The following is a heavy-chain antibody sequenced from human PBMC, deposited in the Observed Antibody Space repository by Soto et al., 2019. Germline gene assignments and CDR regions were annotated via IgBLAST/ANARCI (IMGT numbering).Heavy chain of an antibody. Sequence: QVQLVESGGGVVQPGRSLRLSCAASGFTFSSYGMHWVRQAPGKGLEWGAVISYVGSNKYYADSVKGRFTISRDNSKSTLYLQMNSLRAEDTAVYYCAKGEYSNYCYYMDVWGKGTTVTVSS. CDR2: ISYVGSNK. J-gene: IGHJ6*03. CDR3: AKGEYSNYCYYMDV. D-gene: IGHD4-4*01. CDR1: GFTFSSYG. V-gene: IGHV3-30*18.